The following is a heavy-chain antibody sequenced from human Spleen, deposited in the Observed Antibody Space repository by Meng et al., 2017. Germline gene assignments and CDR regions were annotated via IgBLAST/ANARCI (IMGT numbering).Heavy chain of an antibody. CDR1: GFIFNNYE. D-gene: IGHD1-26*01. CDR3: ARSTGDGGSYLQAVWNWFDP. V-gene: IGHV3-48*03. CDR2: ISSAGTTI. Sequence: GGSLRLSCAASGFIFNNYEMNWVRQGPGKGLEWVSYISSAGTTIYYADSVKGRFTISRDNSKNTLYLQMNSLRAEDTALYYCARSTGDGGSYLQAVWNWFDPWGQGTLVTVSS. J-gene: IGHJ5*02.